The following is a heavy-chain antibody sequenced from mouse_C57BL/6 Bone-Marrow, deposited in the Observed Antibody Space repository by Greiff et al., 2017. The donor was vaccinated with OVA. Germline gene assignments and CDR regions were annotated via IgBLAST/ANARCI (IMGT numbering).Heavy chain of an antibody. D-gene: IGHD1-1*01. Sequence: EVKVEESGGGLVQPGGSMKLSCAASGFTFSDAWMDWVRQSPEKGLEWVAEIRNKANNHATYYAESVKGRFTISRDDSKSSVYLQMNSLRAEDTGIYYCTRALLDYGSSYDWYFDVWGTGTTVTVSS. CDR1: GFTFSDAW. V-gene: IGHV6-6*01. CDR2: IRNKANNHAT. J-gene: IGHJ1*03. CDR3: TRALLDYGSSYDWYFDV.